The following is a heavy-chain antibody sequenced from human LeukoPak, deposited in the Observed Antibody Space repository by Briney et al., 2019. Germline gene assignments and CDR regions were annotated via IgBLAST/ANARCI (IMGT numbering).Heavy chain of an antibody. D-gene: IGHD1-26*01. J-gene: IGHJ4*02. CDR2: ISAYNGNT. V-gene: IGHV1-18*01. Sequence: GASVKVSCKASGYTFTSYGTSWVRQAPGQGLEWMGWISAYNGNTNYAQKLRGRVTMTTDTSTSTAYMELSRLRSDDTAVYYCARGGRGIVAPLSDYWGQGTLVTVSS. CDR1: GYTFTSYG. CDR3: ARGGRGIVAPLSDY.